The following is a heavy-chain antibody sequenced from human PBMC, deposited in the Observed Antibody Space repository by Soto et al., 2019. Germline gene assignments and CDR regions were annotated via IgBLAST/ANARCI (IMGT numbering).Heavy chain of an antibody. CDR1: GYTFTGYY. V-gene: IGHV1-2*02. CDR3: ACSGYFASVYYYYYGMDV. J-gene: IGHJ6*02. D-gene: IGHD3-22*01. CDR2: INPNSGGT. Sequence: ASVKVSCKASGYTFTGYYMHWVRQAPGQGLEWMGWINPNSGGTNYAQKFQGRVTMTRDTSISTAYMELSRLRSDDTAVYYCACSGYFASVYYYYYGMDVWGQGTMVTVSS.